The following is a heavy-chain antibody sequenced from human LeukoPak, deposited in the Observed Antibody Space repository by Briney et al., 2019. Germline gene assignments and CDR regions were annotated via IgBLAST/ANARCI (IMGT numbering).Heavy chain of an antibody. J-gene: IGHJ4*02. V-gene: IGHV3-21*01. CDR2: ISCSSSYI. CDR1: GFTFSSYS. D-gene: IGHD2-15*01. CDR3: AGHEVVVVAADFDY. Sequence: PGGSLRLSCAASGFTFSSYSMNWVRQAPGKGLEWVSSISCSSSYIYYAHTVKGRVTISKDNAKNSLYLQMNSLRAEDTAVYYCAGHEVVVVAADFDYWGQGTLVTVSS.